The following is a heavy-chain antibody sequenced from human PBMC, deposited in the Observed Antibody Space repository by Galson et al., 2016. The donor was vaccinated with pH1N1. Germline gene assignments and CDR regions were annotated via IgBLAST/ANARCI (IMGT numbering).Heavy chain of an antibody. Sequence: SVKVSCKASGYAFTSYPMNWVRQAPGQGLEWMGWITTNTGNPTYAQGFTGRFVFSLDTSVSTAYLQIDSLKAEDTAVYYYARVQTRLCSAGSCILRHWGQVTLVTVSS. CDR2: ITTNTGNP. CDR3: ARVQTRLCSAGSCILRH. J-gene: IGHJ4*02. V-gene: IGHV7-4-1*01. CDR1: GYAFTSYP. D-gene: IGHD2-15*01.